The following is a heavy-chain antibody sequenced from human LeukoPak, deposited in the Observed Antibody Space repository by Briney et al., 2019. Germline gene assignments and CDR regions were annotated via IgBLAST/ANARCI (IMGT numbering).Heavy chain of an antibody. J-gene: IGHJ4*02. V-gene: IGHV5-51*01. Sequence: PGESLKISCKGSGYTFTSYWIGWGRQMPGKGLEWMVIIYPGDSDTRYSPSFQGQVTIAADKSISTAYLQWSSLEASDTAMYYCARLAPFLHSNGYYYARYCDYWGQGTLVTVSS. CDR3: ARLAPFLHSNGYYYARYCDY. CDR2: IYPGDSDT. CDR1: GYTFTSYW. D-gene: IGHD3-22*01.